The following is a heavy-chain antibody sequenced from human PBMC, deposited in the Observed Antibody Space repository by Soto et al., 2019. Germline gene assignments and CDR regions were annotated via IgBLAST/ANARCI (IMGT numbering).Heavy chain of an antibody. J-gene: IGHJ6*03. Sequence: EVQLVESGGGLVEPGGSLRLSCAASGFSFISYSMNWVRQAPGKGLEWVSSINEDSSYIYYAHSLRGRFTISRVNAKDSLYLQMNSLRAEDTAVYYCVRDFGWYFRSGYMDVWGDGATVTVSS. CDR1: GFSFISYS. V-gene: IGHV3-21*02. CDR3: VRDFGWYFRSGYMDV. D-gene: IGHD3-3*01. CDR2: INEDSSYI.